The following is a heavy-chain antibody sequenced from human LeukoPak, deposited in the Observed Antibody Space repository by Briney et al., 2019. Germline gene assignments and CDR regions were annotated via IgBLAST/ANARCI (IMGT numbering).Heavy chain of an antibody. J-gene: IGHJ4*02. CDR1: GFTFSSYE. Sequence: GGSLRLSCAASGFTFSSYEMHWVRQAPGKGLEWVSYISSSDSTIYYADSVKGRFTISRDNAKNSLYLQMNSLRAGDTAVYYCARDYGGSSPFDYWGQGTLVAVSS. D-gene: IGHD4-23*01. CDR2: ISSSDSTI. CDR3: ARDYGGSSPFDY. V-gene: IGHV3-48*03.